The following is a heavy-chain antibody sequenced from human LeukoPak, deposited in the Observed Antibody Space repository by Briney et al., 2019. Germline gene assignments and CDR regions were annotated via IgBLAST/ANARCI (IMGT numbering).Heavy chain of an antibody. V-gene: IGHV1-46*01. D-gene: IGHD4-17*01. CDR3: ARDPGYGDPGNWYFDL. J-gene: IGHJ2*01. CDR2: XNPSGGST. Sequence: XXXAXXXGXEWMGIXNPSGGSTSYAQKFQGRVTMTRDTSTSTVYMELSSLRSEDTAVYYCARDPGYGDPGNWYFDLWGRGTLVTVSS.